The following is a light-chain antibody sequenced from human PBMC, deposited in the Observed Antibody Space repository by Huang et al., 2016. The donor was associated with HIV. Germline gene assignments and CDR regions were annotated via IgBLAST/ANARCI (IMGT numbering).Light chain of an antibody. CDR1: QGMRND. Sequence: AIQMTQSPSSLSATVGDRVTITCRASQGMRNDLGWYQQKPGKAPKLLIYAASTLQSGVPSRFSGSGSGTDFTLTISSLQPEDFATYYCLQDYTYPLTFGPGTKVDIK. J-gene: IGKJ3*01. CDR3: LQDYTYPLT. V-gene: IGKV1-6*01. CDR2: AAS.